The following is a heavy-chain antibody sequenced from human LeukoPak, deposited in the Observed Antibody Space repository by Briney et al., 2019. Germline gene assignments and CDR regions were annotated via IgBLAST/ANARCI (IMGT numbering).Heavy chain of an antibody. Sequence: GGSLRLSCAASGFTFSSYWMSWVRQAPGKGLEWVAKIKQDGSEKYYVDSVKGRFTISRDNAKNSLYLQMNSLRAEDTAVYYCARVGVSSGWYALDYWGQGTLVTVSS. CDR1: GFTFSSYW. CDR3: ARVGVSSGWYALDY. CDR2: IKQDGSEK. J-gene: IGHJ4*02. V-gene: IGHV3-7*01. D-gene: IGHD6-19*01.